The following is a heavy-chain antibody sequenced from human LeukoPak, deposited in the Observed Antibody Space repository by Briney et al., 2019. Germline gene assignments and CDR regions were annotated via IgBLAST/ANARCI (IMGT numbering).Heavy chain of an antibody. D-gene: IGHD6-13*01. CDR2: ISSSSSYI. J-gene: IGHJ4*02. V-gene: IGHV3-21*04. CDR3: AKDLSSWRFFDY. CDR1: GFTFNSYA. Sequence: GGSLRLSCAASGFTFNSYAMSWVRQAPGKGLEWVSSISSSSSYIYYADSVKGRFTISRDNAKNSLYLQMNSLRAEDTAVYYCAKDLSSWRFFDYWGQGTLVTVSS.